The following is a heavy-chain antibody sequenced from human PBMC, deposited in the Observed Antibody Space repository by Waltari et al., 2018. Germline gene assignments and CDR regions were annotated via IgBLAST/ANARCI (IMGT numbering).Heavy chain of an antibody. D-gene: IGHD3-3*01. CDR3: AKDSGVGGDDY. J-gene: IGHJ4*02. CDR2: SQNGGETT. V-gene: IGHV3-23*01. CDR1: GFTFSSYT. Sequence: EVQLLESGGGLVQPGGSLRLSCAASGFTFSSYTMNWVRQAPGQGLEWVSASQNGGETTSYADSVKGRFTISRDNSKNTLYLQMNNLRAEDTAMYFCAKDSGVGGDDYWGQGTLVTVSS.